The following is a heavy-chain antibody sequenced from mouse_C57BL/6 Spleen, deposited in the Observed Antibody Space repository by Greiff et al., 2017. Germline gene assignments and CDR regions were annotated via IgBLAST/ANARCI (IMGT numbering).Heavy chain of an antibody. Sequence: QVQLQQPGAELVRPGSSVKLSCKASGYTFTSYWMHWVKQRPIHGLEWIGNIFPSDSETHYNQKFKDKATLTADKSSSTAYMQLSSLTSEDSAVYYCARWRDYPDYYAMDYWGQGTSVTVSS. CDR3: ARWRDYPDYYAMDY. CDR2: IFPSDSET. D-gene: IGHD1-1*02. CDR1: GYTFTSYW. V-gene: IGHV1-52*01. J-gene: IGHJ4*01.